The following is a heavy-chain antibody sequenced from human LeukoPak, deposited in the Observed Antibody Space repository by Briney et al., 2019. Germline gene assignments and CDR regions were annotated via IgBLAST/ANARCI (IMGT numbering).Heavy chain of an antibody. Sequence: GGSLRLSCAASGLTVSSNYMSWVRQAPGKGLEWVSSISSSSSYIYYADSVKGRFTISRDNAKNSLYLQMNSLRAEDTAVYYCARVGIPDYYDSSGYLDYWGQGTLVTVSS. CDR2: ISSSSSYI. CDR3: ARVGIPDYYDSSGYLDY. D-gene: IGHD3-22*01. J-gene: IGHJ4*02. V-gene: IGHV3-21*01. CDR1: GLTVSSNY.